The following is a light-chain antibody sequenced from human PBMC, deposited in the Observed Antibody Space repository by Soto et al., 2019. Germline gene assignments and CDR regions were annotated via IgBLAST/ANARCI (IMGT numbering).Light chain of an antibody. J-gene: IGLJ2*01. CDR1: RGDIGAYDY. V-gene: IGLV2-14*01. CDR3: NSYTNSSAVV. Sequence: QSALTQPASVSGSPGQSITISCAGTRGDIGAYDYVSWYQQHPGNAPKLLVYEVTNRPSGVSDGFSGSKSGNTASLTISGLQAEDEADYYCNSYTNSSAVVFGGGTKVTVL. CDR2: EVT.